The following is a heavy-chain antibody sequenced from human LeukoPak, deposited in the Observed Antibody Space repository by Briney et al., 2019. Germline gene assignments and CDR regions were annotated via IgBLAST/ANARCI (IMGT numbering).Heavy chain of an antibody. CDR2: IKSKTDGGTT. D-gene: IGHD3-9*01. J-gene: IGHJ4*02. Sequence: TGGSLRLSCAASGFTFSNAWMSWVRQAPGKGLEWVGRIKSKTDGGTTDYAAPVKGRFTISRDDSKNTLYLQMNSLKTEDTAVYYCTTDRDYDILTGYYWTGYWGQGTLVTVSS. CDR3: TTDRDYDILTGYYWTGY. CDR1: GFTFSNAW. V-gene: IGHV3-15*01.